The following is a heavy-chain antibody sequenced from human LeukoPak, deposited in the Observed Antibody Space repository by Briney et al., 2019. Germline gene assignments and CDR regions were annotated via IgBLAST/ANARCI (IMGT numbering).Heavy chain of an antibody. V-gene: IGHV4-39*01. CDR2: IHYSGTT. CDR3: ARRLPMVRAVDY. Sequence: PSETLSLTCTVSGGSTSSASYYWGRIRQPPGKGLEWIGSIHYSGTTYYTPSLKSRVTISVDTSKNQFSLELSSVTAADTAVYYCARRLPMVRAVDYWGQGTLVTVSS. D-gene: IGHD3-10*01. CDR1: GGSTSSASYY. J-gene: IGHJ4*02.